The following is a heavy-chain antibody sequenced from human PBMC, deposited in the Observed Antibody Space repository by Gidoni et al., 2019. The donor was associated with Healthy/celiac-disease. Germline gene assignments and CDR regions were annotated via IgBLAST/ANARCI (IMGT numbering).Heavy chain of an antibody. Sequence: GSFSGYYWSWLRQPPGKGLEWIGEINHSGSTNYNPSLKSRVTISVDTSKNQFSLKLSSVTAADTAVYYCARGPRRGMDVWGQGTTVTVSS. CDR3: ARGPRRGMDV. CDR2: INHSGST. J-gene: IGHJ6*02. CDR1: GSFSGYY. V-gene: IGHV4-34*01.